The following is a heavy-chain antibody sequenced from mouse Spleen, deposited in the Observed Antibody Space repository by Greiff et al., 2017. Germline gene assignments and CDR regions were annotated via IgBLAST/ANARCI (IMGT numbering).Heavy chain of an antibody. CDR3: ARNWRYWYFDV. J-gene: IGHJ1*01. Sequence: QVQLKQPGAELVRPGSSVKLSCKASGYTFTSYWMHWVKQRPIQGLEWIGNIDPSDSETHYNQKFKDKATLTVDKSSSTAYMQLSSLTSEDSAVYYCARNWRYWYFDVWGAGTTVTVSS. V-gene: IGHV1-52*01. CDR2: IDPSDSET. CDR1: GYTFTSYW. D-gene: IGHD4-1*01.